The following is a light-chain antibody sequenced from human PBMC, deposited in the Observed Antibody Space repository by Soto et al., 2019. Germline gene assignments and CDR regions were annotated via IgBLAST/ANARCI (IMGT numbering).Light chain of an antibody. V-gene: IGKV3-20*01. Sequence: IVLTQSPGTLSLSPGESATLSCRASQSVSSSFLSWFQQKPGQAPKPLIQGAFNRATGIPDRFSGSGSGTDFSLIISRLEPEDSAVYYCQQYGSSPFTFSPGTKVHVK. CDR3: QQYGSSPFT. J-gene: IGKJ3*01. CDR1: QSVSSSF. CDR2: GAF.